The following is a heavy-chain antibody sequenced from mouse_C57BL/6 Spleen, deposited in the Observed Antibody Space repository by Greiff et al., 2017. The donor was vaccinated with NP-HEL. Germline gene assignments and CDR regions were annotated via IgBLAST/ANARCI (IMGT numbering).Heavy chain of an antibody. J-gene: IGHJ1*03. CDR3: ARRAYYSKYDGYFDV. Sequence: QVQLQQPGAELVMPGASVKLSCKASGYTFTSYWMHWVKQRPGQGLEWIGEMDPSDSYTNYNQKFKGKSTLTVDKSSSTAYMQLSSLTSEDSAVYYCARRAYYSKYDGYFDVWGTGTTVTVSS. D-gene: IGHD2-5*01. CDR1: GYTFTSYW. CDR2: MDPSDSYT. V-gene: IGHV1-69*01.